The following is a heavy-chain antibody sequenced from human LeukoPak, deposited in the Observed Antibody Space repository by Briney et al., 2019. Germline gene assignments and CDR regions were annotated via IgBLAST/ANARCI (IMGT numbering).Heavy chain of an antibody. CDR3: TRSRNNAFDI. D-gene: IGHD1-26*01. Sequence: GGSLRLSCAASGFTFSSYWISWVRQAPGKGLEWVDNIKEDGSEKYYVDSVKGRFTISRDNAKNSLFLQMNSLRAEDTAVYYCTRSRNNAFDIWGQGTMVTVSS. V-gene: IGHV3-7*05. J-gene: IGHJ3*02. CDR1: GFTFSSYW. CDR2: IKEDGSEK.